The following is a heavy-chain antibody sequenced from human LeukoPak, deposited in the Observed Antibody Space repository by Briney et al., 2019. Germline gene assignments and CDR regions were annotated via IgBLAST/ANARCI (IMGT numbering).Heavy chain of an antibody. CDR2: INPNSGGT. J-gene: IGHJ4*02. D-gene: IGHD2-21*02. V-gene: IGHV1-2*02. CDR1: GYTFTGYY. CDR3: ARGYCGGDCYLFDY. Sequence: ASVKVSCTASGYTFTGYYMHWVRQAPGQGLEWMGWINPNSGGTNYAQKFQGRVTMTRDTYISTAYMELSRLRSDDTAVYYCARGYCGGDCYLFDYWGQGTLVTVSS.